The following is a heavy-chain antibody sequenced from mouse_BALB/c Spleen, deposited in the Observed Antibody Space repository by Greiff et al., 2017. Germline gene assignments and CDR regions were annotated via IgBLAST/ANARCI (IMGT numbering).Heavy chain of an antibody. D-gene: IGHD1-1*01. V-gene: IGHV5-17*02. CDR3: ARTTTVVEAMDY. CDR2: ISSGSSTI. J-gene: IGHJ4*01. CDR1: GFTFSSFG. Sequence: EVMLVESGGGLVQPGGSRKLSCAASGFTFSSFGMHWVRQAPEKGLEWVAYISSGSSTIYYADTVKGRFTISRDNPKNTLFLQMTSLRSEDTAMYYWARTTTVVEAMDYWGQGTSVTVSS.